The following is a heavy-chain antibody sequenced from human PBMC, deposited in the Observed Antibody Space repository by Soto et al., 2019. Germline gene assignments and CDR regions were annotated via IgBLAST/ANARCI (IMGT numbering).Heavy chain of an antibody. CDR1: RFIFSNFA. V-gene: IGHV3-30*07. CDR3: AARRD. D-gene: IGHD1-1*01. Sequence: GGSLRLACVASRFIFSNFAMHWVRQAPGKGLEWVAFISYDGSNKFYADSVKGRFTISRDNSKNTLYLQMNSLRAEDTAVYYCAARRDWGQGTLVTVSS. CDR2: ISYDGSNK. J-gene: IGHJ4*02.